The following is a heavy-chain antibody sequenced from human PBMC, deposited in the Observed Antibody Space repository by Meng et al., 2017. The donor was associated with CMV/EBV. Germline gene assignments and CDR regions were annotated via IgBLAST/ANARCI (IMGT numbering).Heavy chain of an antibody. Sequence: GESLKISCAASGFTFSSYWMSWVRQAPGKGLEWVANIKQDGSEKYYVDSEKGRFTISRDNAKNSLYLQMNSLRAEDTAVYYCARGIGYCSSTSCDRYAFDIWGQGTMVTVSS. CDR3: ARGIGYCSSTSCDRYAFDI. D-gene: IGHD2-2*01. V-gene: IGHV3-7*01. J-gene: IGHJ3*02. CDR1: GFTFSSYW. CDR2: IKQDGSEK.